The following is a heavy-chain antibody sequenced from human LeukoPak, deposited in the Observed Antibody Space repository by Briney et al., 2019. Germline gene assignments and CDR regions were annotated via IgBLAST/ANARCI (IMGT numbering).Heavy chain of an antibody. D-gene: IGHD6-19*01. Sequence: GGSLRLSCAASGFTFSSYWMSWVRQAPGKGLEWVANIKQDGSEKYYVDSVKGRFTISRDNAKNSLYLQMNSLRAEDTAVYYCARRQWLVTSTLMDVWGKGTTVTVSS. CDR1: GFTFSSYW. V-gene: IGHV3-7*01. J-gene: IGHJ6*03. CDR2: IKQDGSEK. CDR3: ARRQWLVTSTLMDV.